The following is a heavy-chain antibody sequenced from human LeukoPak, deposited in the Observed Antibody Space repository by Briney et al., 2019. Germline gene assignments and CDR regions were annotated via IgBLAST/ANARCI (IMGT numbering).Heavy chain of an antibody. CDR2: IIPIFGTA. Sequence: ASVKVSCKASGGTFSNYAISWVRQAPGQGLEWMGGIIPIFGTANYAQKFQGRVTITTDESTSTAYMELSSLRSEDTAVYYCAVNSGYEITGKFDYWGQGTLVTVSS. D-gene: IGHD5-12*01. CDR1: GGTFSNYA. CDR3: AVNSGYEITGKFDY. V-gene: IGHV1-69*05. J-gene: IGHJ4*02.